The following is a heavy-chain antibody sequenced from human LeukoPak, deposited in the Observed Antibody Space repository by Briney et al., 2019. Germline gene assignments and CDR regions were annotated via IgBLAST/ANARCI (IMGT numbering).Heavy chain of an antibody. CDR2: INHSGST. V-gene: IGHV4-31*03. D-gene: IGHD3-22*01. CDR1: GGSISSGASD. CDR3: ARAARQGFTMIVVPFFYFDL. Sequence: TASQTLSLTCTVSGGSISSGASDWGWIRQHPKTGLEWVGYINHSGSTYYNPSLGSRVTMSVDTSKNQFSLKLSSVTAADSAVYYCARAARQGFTMIVVPFFYFDLWGRGTLVTVSS. J-gene: IGHJ2*01.